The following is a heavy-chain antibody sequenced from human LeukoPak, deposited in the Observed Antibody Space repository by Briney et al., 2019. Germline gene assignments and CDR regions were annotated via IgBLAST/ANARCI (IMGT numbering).Heavy chain of an antibody. CDR1: GGSISSRNYC. D-gene: IGHD6-19*01. CDR2: IYYSGST. V-gene: IGHV4-39*07. CDR3: ARELSEQWLVLELNWFDP. Sequence: SETLSLTCSVPGGSISSRNYCWGWIRQPPEKGLEWIGSIYYSGSTYYNPSLKSRVTISVDTSKNQFSLKLSSVTAADTAVYYCARELSEQWLVLELNWFDPWGQGTLVTVSS. J-gene: IGHJ5*02.